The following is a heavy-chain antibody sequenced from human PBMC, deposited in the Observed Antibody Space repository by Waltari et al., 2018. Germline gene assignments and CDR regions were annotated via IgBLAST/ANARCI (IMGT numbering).Heavy chain of an antibody. V-gene: IGHV4-39*02. CDR3: ARDSSSSRYYYYGMDV. Sequence: QLQLQESGPGLVKPSETLSLSCTVSGGPISSSSYYWGWIRQHPGKGLEWIGSIYYCGGTYYNPSLKSRVTISVDTSKNQFSLKLSSVTAADTAVYYCARDSSSSRYYYYGMDVWGQGTTVTVSS. CDR2: IYYCGGT. J-gene: IGHJ6*02. CDR1: GGPISSSSYY. D-gene: IGHD6-6*01.